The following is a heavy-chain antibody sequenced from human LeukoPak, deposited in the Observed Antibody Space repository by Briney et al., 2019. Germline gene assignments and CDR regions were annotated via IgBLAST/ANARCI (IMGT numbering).Heavy chain of an antibody. CDR1: GFRFSDYW. V-gene: IGHV3-7*01. D-gene: IGHD3-10*01. J-gene: IGHJ5*02. CDR3: AKYAHGSGTSFDP. CDR2: IKKDGSEK. Sequence: GGSLRLSCAASGFRFSDYWMSWVRQAPGKGLEWVANIKKDGSEKHYVDSVKGRFIISRDNAKNSVYLQMSSLRAEDTAVYHCAKYAHGSGTSFDPWGQGTLVTVSS.